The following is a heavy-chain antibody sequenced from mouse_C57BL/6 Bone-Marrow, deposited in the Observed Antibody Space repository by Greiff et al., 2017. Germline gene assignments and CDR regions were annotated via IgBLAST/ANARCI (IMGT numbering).Heavy chain of an antibody. CDR2: IYPRSGNT. CDR1: GYTFTSYG. V-gene: IGHV1-81*01. Sequence: QVQLQQSGAELARPGASVKLSCKASGYTFTSYGISWVKQRTGQGLEWIGEIYPRSGNTYYNEKFKGKATLTADKSSSTAYMELRSPTSEDSAVYFCARPTPYAMDYWGQGTSVTVSS. CDR3: ARPTPYAMDY. J-gene: IGHJ4*01.